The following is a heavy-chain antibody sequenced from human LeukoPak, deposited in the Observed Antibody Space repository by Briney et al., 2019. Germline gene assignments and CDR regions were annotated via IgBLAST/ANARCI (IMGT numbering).Heavy chain of an antibody. J-gene: IGHJ3*02. V-gene: IGHV1-69*13. D-gene: IGHD1-26*01. CDR1: GGTFSSYA. CDR2: IIPIFGTA. CDR3: ARDHYSGSYWAAFDI. Sequence: SVKVSCKASGGTFSSYAISWVRQAPGQGLEWMGGIIPIFGTANYAQKFQGRVTITADESTSTAYMELSSLRSEDTAVYYCARDHYSGSYWAAFDIWGQGTMVTVSS.